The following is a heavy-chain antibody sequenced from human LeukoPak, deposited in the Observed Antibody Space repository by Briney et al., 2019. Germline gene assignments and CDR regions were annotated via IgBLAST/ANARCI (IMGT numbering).Heavy chain of an antibody. J-gene: IGHJ4*02. Sequence: GGSLRLSCAASGFTFSRYYMSWVRQTPGKWLEWLANIKEDGIETYYADCVKGRFTISRDNAKISLFLQMRSLRAEDTAVYYCTRDENRAAPTFRFDHWGQGTLVTVSS. CDR3: TRDENRAAPTFRFDH. D-gene: IGHD2-21*01. CDR1: GFTFSRYY. V-gene: IGHV3-7*01. CDR2: IKEDGIET.